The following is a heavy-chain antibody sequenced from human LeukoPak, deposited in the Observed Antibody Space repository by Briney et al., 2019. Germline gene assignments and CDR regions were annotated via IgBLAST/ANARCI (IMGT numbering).Heavy chain of an antibody. V-gene: IGHV1-2*02. CDR2: INPNSGGT. CDR3: ARHVVTAVGNWFDP. CDR1: GYTFTGYY. J-gene: IGHJ5*02. Sequence: ASVKVSCKASGYTFTGYYMHWVRQAPGQGLEWMGWINPNSGGTNYAQKFQGRVTMTRDTSISTAYMELSRLRSDDTAVYYCARHVVTAVGNWFDPWGQGTQVTVSS. D-gene: IGHD2-21*02.